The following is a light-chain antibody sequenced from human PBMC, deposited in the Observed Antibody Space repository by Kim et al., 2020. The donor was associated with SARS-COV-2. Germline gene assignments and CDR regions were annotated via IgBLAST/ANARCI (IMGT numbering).Light chain of an antibody. Sequence: AYVGDRVTIARRASQGISNSLAWYQKKPGKAPKLLIYGAYNLQSGVPSRFSGSGSGTDFTLTISSLQPEDFATYFCQQSNTFPLTFGGGTKVDIK. CDR2: GAY. V-gene: IGKV1-12*01. CDR1: QGISNS. CDR3: QQSNTFPLT. J-gene: IGKJ4*01.